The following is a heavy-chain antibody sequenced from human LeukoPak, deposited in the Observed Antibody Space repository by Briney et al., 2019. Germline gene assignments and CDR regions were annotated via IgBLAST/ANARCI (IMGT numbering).Heavy chain of an antibody. D-gene: IGHD3-10*01. CDR2: ISYDGSNK. CDR3: SSGFGELLQIDY. Sequence: GRSLRLSCAASGFTFSSYGMHWVRPAPGKGLEWVAVISYDGSNKYYADSVKGRFTISRDNSKNTLYLQMNSLRAEDTAVYYCSSGFGELLQIDYWGQGTLVTVSS. V-gene: IGHV3-30*03. CDR1: GFTFSSYG. J-gene: IGHJ4*02.